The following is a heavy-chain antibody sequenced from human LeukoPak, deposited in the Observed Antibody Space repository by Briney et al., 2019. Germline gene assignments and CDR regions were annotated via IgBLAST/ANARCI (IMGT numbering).Heavy chain of an antibody. D-gene: IGHD5-18*01. CDR3: AKDRYSYGLIDY. CDR2: ISGSGGST. CDR1: GFTLSSYA. V-gene: IGHV3-23*01. J-gene: IGHJ4*02. Sequence: PGGSLRLSCAASGFTLSSYAMSWVRRAPGKGLEWVSAISGSGGSTYYADSVKGRFTISRDNSKNTLYLQMNSLRAEDTAVYYCAKDRYSYGLIDYWGQGTLVTVSS.